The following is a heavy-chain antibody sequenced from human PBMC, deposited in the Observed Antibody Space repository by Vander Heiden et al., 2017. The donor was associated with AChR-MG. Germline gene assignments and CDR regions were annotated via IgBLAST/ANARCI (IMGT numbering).Heavy chain of an antibody. CDR2: ISDRGDTT. CDR1: GFTFSSFH. V-gene: IGHV3-23*01. CDR3: AKPPDY. Sequence: EVQLLESGGGLVQPGGSLRPPCAASGFTFSSFHMRWVRQAPGKGLEWVSGISDRGDTTSYADSVKGRFTISRDNSKSTLYLQMNSLRAEDTARYYCAKPPDYWGQGTLVTVSS. J-gene: IGHJ4*02.